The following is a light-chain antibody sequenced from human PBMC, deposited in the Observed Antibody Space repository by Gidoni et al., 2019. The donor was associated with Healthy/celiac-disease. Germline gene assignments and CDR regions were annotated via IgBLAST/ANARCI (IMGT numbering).Light chain of an antibody. CDR3: MQALQTPRT. V-gene: IGKV2-28*01. Sequence: DIVMTQSPLSLPVTPGEPASISCRSSQGLLHSNGYNYLDWYLQKPGQSPQLLIYLGSNRASGVPDRFSGSGSGTDFTLKISRVEAEDVGVYYCMQALQTPRTFGHGTKLEIK. CDR1: QGLLHSNGYNY. CDR2: LGS. J-gene: IGKJ2*01.